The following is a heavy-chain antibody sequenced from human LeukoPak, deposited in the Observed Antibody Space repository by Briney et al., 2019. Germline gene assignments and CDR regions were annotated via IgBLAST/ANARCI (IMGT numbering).Heavy chain of an antibody. D-gene: IGHD5-24*01. Sequence: GGSLRPSCAASGFTVSSYSMNWVRQAPGKGLESVSYISSSSSTIHYTDSVKGRFTISRDNAKNSLYLQMNSLRGEDTAVYYCARVVARDGYSVFDYWGQGTLVTVSS. V-gene: IGHV3-48*01. CDR3: ARVVARDGYSVFDY. J-gene: IGHJ4*02. CDR1: GFTVSSYS. CDR2: ISSSSSTI.